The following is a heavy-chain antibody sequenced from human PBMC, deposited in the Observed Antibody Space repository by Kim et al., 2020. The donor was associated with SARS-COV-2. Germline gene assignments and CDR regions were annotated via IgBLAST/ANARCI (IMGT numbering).Heavy chain of an antibody. J-gene: IGHJ5*02. CDR1: GGSISSYY. CDR2: IYYSGST. CDR3: ARPSSYIYGSRATGFDP. D-gene: IGHD5-18*01. V-gene: IGHV4-59*08. Sequence: SETLSLTCTVSGGSISSYYWSWIRQPPGKGLEWIGYIYYSGSTNYNPSLKSRVTISVDTSKNQFSLKLSSVTAADTAVYYCARPSSYIYGSRATGFDPWGQGTLVTVSS.